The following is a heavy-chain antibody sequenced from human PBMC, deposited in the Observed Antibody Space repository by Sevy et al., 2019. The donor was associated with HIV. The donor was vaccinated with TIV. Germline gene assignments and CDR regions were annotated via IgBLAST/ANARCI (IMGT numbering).Heavy chain of an antibody. J-gene: IGHJ3*02. D-gene: IGHD2-15*01. Sequence: ASVKVSCKASGYTFTSYYMHWVRQAPGQGLEWMGIINPSGGSTSYAQKFQGRVTMTRDTSTSTVYMELSSLRSEDTAVYYCARGHLGYCSGGSCYRDAFDIWGQGTMVTVSS. V-gene: IGHV1-46*01. CDR1: GYTFTSYY. CDR3: ARGHLGYCSGGSCYRDAFDI. CDR2: INPSGGST.